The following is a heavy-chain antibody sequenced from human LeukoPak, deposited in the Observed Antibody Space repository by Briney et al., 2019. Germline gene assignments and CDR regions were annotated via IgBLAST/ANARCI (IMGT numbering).Heavy chain of an antibody. CDR2: ITTSDGNT. CDR3: ARVVAAMGGIDY. J-gene: IGHJ4*02. CDR1: GFTFSSYT. V-gene: IGHV3-23*01. Sequence: PGGSLRLSCAASGFTFSSYTMSWVRQAPGKGLEWVSTITTSDGNTYYADSVKGRFTVSRDNSKNTLFLQMNSLRAEDTAVYYCARVVAAMGGIDYWGQGTLVTVSS. D-gene: IGHD2-21*02.